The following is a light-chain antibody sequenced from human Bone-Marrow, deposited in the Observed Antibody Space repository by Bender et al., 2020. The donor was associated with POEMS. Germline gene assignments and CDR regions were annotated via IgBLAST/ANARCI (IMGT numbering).Light chain of an antibody. J-gene: IGLJ3*02. CDR3: SSYTSSTWV. V-gene: IGLV2-14*02. CDR1: SNDVGTYNL. CDR2: EVT. Sequence: QSALTQPASVSGSPGQSITFSCSGTSNDVGTYNLVSWYQQHPGKAPKLLIYEVTKRPSGVSTRFSGSKSGNTASLTISGLQAEDEADYYCSSYTSSTWVFGGGTKLTVL.